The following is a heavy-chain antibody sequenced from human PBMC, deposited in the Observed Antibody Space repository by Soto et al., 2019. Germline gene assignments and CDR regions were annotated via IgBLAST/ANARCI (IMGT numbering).Heavy chain of an antibody. V-gene: IGHV4-4*07. CDR2: IYASGVT. D-gene: IGHD1-26*01. CDR3: ARMRSNLFDP. Sequence: QVQLQESGPGLVKPSDTLSLTCTVSRGSISSYYWSWIRQPAGKGLEWTGRIYASGVTNYNPSLKSRVTMSVDTSRNHFSLKLTSVTAADTAVYYCARMRSNLFDPWGQGTLVNVSS. J-gene: IGHJ5*02. CDR1: RGSISSYY.